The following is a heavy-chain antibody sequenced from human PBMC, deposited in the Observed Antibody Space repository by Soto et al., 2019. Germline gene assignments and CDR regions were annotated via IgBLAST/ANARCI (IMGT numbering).Heavy chain of an antibody. Sequence: QLQLQESGPGLVKPSETLSLTCTVSGGSISSSSYYWGWIRQPPGKGLEWIGSIYYSGSTYYNPSLKSRVTISVDTSKNQFSLKLSSVTAADTAVYYCARRKLGIFGYYGMDVWGQGTTVTVSS. V-gene: IGHV4-39*01. CDR3: ARRKLGIFGYYGMDV. D-gene: IGHD7-27*01. CDR2: IYYSGST. J-gene: IGHJ6*02. CDR1: GGSISSSSYY.